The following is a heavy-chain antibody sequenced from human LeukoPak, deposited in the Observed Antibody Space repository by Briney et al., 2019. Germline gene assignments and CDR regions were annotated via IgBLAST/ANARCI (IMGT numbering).Heavy chain of an antibody. CDR1: GFTFSSYS. V-gene: IGHV3-21*01. D-gene: IGHD3-22*01. Sequence: GGSLRLSCAASGFTFSSYSKNWVRQAPGKGLEWVSSISSSSSYIYYADSVKGRFTISRDNAKNSLYLQMNSLRAEDTAVYYCARDALPYYYDSSGYSLRLDPWGQGTLVTVSS. CDR2: ISSSSSYI. CDR3: ARDALPYYYDSSGYSLRLDP. J-gene: IGHJ5*02.